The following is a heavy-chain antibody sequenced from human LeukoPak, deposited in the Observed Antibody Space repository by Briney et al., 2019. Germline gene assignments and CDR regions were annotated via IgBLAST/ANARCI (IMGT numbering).Heavy chain of an antibody. CDR3: ARDNSKRGYSYGPQGY. Sequence: QPGGSLRLSCAASGFTFSSYAMHWVRQAPGKGLEYVSAISSNGGSTYYANSVKGRFTISRDNSKNTLYLQMGSQRAEDMAVYYCARDNSKRGYSYGPQGYWGQGTLVTVSS. D-gene: IGHD5-18*01. CDR2: ISSNGGST. CDR1: GFTFSSYA. V-gene: IGHV3-64*01. J-gene: IGHJ4*02.